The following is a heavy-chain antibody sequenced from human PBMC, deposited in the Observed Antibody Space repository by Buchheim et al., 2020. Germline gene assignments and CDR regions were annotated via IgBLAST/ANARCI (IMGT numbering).Heavy chain of an antibody. D-gene: IGHD3-22*01. CDR2: ISYDGSNK. V-gene: IGHV3-30*04. CDR3: ARDVAPVVINYYGMDV. J-gene: IGHJ6*02. Sequence: QVQLVESGGGVVQPGRSLRLSCAASGFTFSSYAMHWVRQAPGKGLEWVAVISYDGSNKYYADSVKGRFTISRDNSKNPLYLQMNSLRAEDTAVYYCARDVAPVVINYYGMDVWGQGTT. CDR1: GFTFSSYA.